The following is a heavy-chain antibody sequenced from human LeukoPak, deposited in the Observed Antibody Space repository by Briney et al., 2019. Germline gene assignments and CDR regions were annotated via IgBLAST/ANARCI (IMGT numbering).Heavy chain of an antibody. CDR3: ARETEGGWFDP. CDR1: GFTFSIYN. J-gene: IGHJ5*02. V-gene: IGHV3-30*04. CDR2: LSYNRRNE. Sequence: GGSLRLSCATSGFTFSIYNLHWVRQAPGKGRERVAVLSYNRRNEYYADSVKGRFTISRDSSKNTVCLEMNSLRPEDTALYYCARETEGGWFDPWGQGTLVTVSS. D-gene: IGHD1-26*01.